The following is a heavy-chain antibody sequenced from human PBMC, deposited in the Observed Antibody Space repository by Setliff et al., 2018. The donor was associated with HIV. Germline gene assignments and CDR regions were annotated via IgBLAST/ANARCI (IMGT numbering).Heavy chain of an antibody. J-gene: IGHJ4*02. Sequence: GGSLRLSCVASGFTFSTHAMSWVRQVPGKGLEWVSVIYSDGSSTYYADSVKGRFTISRDNSKNTLYLQMNSLRAEDTAIYYCAKGFSRIVAVISDYWGLGTLVTVS. CDR1: GFTFSTHA. V-gene: IGHV3-23*03. D-gene: IGHD3-22*01. CDR3: AKGFSRIVAVISDY. CDR2: IYSDGSST.